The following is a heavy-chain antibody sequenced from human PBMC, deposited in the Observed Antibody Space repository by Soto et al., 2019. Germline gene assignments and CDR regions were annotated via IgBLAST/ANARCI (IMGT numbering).Heavy chain of an antibody. CDR3: ATAFGGWTTDS. V-gene: IGHV3-23*01. Sequence: GGSLRLSCKASGFSFSSNSMGWLRQAPGKGLDWVSSISDSADRIYYADSVRGRFTFSRDNSKNMMYLQMNSLRAEDTAIYYCATAFGGWTTDSWGQGTLVTVSS. D-gene: IGHD6-19*01. CDR2: ISDSADRI. J-gene: IGHJ4*02. CDR1: GFSFSSNS.